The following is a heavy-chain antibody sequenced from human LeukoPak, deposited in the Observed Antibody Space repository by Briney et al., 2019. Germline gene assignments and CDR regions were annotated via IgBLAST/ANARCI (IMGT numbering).Heavy chain of an antibody. CDR3: ARRKPTSGAQYWFDP. V-gene: IGHV1-8*01. D-gene: IGHD3-10*01. J-gene: IGHJ5*02. Sequence: ASVKVSCKASGYTFTSYDINWVRQATGQGLEWMGWMNPNSGNTGYAQEFQGRVTMTRDTSISTAYMELSSLASEDTAVYYCARRKPTSGAQYWFDPWGQGTLVTVSS. CDR1: GYTFTSYD. CDR2: MNPNSGNT.